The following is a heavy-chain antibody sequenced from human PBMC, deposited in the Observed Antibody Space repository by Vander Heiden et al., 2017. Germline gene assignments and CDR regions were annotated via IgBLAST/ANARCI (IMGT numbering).Heavy chain of an antibody. J-gene: IGHJ4*02. V-gene: IGHV3-30-3*01. Sequence: QVQLVESGGGVVPPGGSLRLSCAASGFTFSTYVMHWVRQAPGKGLEWVAVISSDGGIKDYADSVKGRFTISRDNSKDTLYLQMNGLRAEDTAVFYCASDPVRAVTTRYFDYWGQGTLVTVSS. CDR2: ISSDGGIK. CDR3: ASDPVRAVTTRYFDY. CDR1: GFTFSTYV. D-gene: IGHD4-17*01.